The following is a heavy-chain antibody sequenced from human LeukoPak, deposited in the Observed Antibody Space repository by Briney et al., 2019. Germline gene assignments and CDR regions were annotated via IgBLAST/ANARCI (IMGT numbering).Heavy chain of an antibody. J-gene: IGHJ4*02. Sequence: GGSLRLSCAASGFTFSSYGMHWVRQAPGTGLEWVAVISYDGSNKYYADSVKGRFTISRDNSKNTLYLQMNSLRAEDTAVYYCAKDPGYCSSTSCYALGYFDYWGQGTLVTVSS. CDR2: ISYDGSNK. CDR3: AKDPGYCSSTSCYALGYFDY. CDR1: GFTFSSYG. D-gene: IGHD2-2*01. V-gene: IGHV3-30*18.